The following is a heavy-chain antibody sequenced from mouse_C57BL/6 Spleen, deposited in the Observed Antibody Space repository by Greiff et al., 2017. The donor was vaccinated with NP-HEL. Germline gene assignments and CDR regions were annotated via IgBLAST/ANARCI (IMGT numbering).Heavy chain of an antibody. D-gene: IGHD1-1*01. CDR1: GYAFTNYL. Sequence: QVQLQQSGAELVRPGTSVKVSCKASGYAFTNYLIEWVKQRPGQGLEWIGVINPGSGGTNYNEKFKGKATLTADKSSSTAYMQLSSLTSEDSAVYYCARDYYGSSRAWFAYWGQGTLVTVSA. J-gene: IGHJ3*01. V-gene: IGHV1-54*01. CDR2: INPGSGGT. CDR3: ARDYYGSSRAWFAY.